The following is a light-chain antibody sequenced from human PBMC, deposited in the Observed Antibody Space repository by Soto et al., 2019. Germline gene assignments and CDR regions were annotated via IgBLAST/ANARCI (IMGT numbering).Light chain of an antibody. CDR3: QSYDSGLSGSV. V-gene: IGLV1-40*01. J-gene: IGLJ2*01. Sequence: QSVLTQPPSVSGAPGQRVTISCTGSSSNIGAGYDVHWYQQLPGTAPKLLIYGNSNRPSGVPDRFSGSKSGTSASLAITGLQAEDEADYYCQSYDSGLSGSVFGGGTKQTVL. CDR2: GNS. CDR1: SSNIGAGYD.